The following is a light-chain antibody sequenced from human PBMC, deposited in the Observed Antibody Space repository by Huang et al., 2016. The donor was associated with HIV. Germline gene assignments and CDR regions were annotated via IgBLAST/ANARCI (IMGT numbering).Light chain of an antibody. J-gene: IGKJ3*01. CDR3: QQYNNFYT. Sequence: EIVLTQSPATLSVSPGERATLSCRASQSFSGSLAWYQQKPGQGPRLLIYGASTRATGVPARFSGSGSGTEFTLTISSLQSEDFAVYYCQQYNNFYTFGPGTRVDIK. V-gene: IGKV3-15*01. CDR1: QSFSGS. CDR2: GAS.